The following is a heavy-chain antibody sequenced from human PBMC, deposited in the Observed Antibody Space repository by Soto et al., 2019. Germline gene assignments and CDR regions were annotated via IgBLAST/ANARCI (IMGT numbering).Heavy chain of an antibody. CDR2: INADSGST. J-gene: IGHJ6*01. D-gene: IGHD6-6*01. CDR3: ARYVLAPVGARAAGSYSEV. V-gene: IGHV1-2*02. Sequence: RLDWMGWINADSGSTKYAQKFQGRVTMTRDTSISTAYMELSRLRSDDTAVYYCARYVLAPVGARAAGSYSEVWLKGSTVTVSS.